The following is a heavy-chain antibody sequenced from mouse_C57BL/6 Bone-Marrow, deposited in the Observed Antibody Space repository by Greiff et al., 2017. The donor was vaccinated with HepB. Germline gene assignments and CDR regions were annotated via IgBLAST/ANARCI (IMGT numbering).Heavy chain of an antibody. CDR2: IDPENGDT. CDR3: TTGGNYYFDY. J-gene: IGHJ2*01. CDR1: GFNIKDDY. V-gene: IGHV14-4*01. Sequence: EVQRVESGAELVRPGASVKLSCTASGFNIKDDYMHWVKQRPEQGLEWIGWIDPENGDTEYASKFQGKATITADTSSNTAYLQLSSLTSEDTAVYYCTTGGNYYFDYWGQGTTLTVSS. D-gene: IGHD2-1*01.